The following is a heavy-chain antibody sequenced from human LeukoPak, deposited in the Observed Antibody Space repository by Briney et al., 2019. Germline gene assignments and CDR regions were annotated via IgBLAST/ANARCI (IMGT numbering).Heavy chain of an antibody. J-gene: IGHJ1*01. D-gene: IGHD3-22*01. Sequence: GGSLRLSCAASGFTFSSYWMHWVRQAPGKGLVWVSRIKSDGSTNYADSVKGRFTISRDNAKNTVSLQMNSLRAGDTGVYYCARAPSEIGGYYPEYFRHWGQGTLVTVSS. CDR2: IKSDGST. V-gene: IGHV3-74*01. CDR3: ARAPSEIGGYYPEYFRH. CDR1: GFTFSSYW.